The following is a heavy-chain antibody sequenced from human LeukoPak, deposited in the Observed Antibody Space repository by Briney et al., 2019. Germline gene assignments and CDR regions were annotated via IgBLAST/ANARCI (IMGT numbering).Heavy chain of an antibody. J-gene: IGHJ4*02. Sequence: GALRLSCAASGFTFSSYGMHWVRQAPGKGLEWVAFIRYDGSNKYYADSVKGRFTISRDNSKNTLYLQMNSLRAEDTAVYYCARDGIAVAGARFDYWGQGTLVTVSS. V-gene: IGHV3-30*02. CDR3: ARDGIAVAGARFDY. D-gene: IGHD6-19*01. CDR1: GFTFSSYG. CDR2: IRYDGSNK.